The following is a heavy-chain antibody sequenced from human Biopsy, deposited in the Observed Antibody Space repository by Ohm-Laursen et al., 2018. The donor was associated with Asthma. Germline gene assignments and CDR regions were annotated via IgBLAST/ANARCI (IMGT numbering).Heavy chain of an antibody. D-gene: IGHD3-3*01. CDR3: ARSIYDVWSGYYGMDV. CDR1: GFSISTYW. Sequence: SLRLSCSPSGFSISTYWRHWVRQAPGKGLEWVAVIWYDGSNKYYADSVKGRFTISRDITKNTLYLQMNSLRAEDTAVYYCARSIYDVWSGYYGMDVWGQGTTVTVSS. J-gene: IGHJ6*02. V-gene: IGHV3-33*08. CDR2: IWYDGSNK.